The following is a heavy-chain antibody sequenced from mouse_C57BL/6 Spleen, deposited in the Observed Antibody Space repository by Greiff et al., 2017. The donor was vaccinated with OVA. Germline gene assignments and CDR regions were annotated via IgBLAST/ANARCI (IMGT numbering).Heavy chain of an antibody. V-gene: IGHV1-69*01. D-gene: IGHD1-1*01. CDR1: GYTFTSYW. CDR2: IDPSDSYT. J-gene: IGHJ1*03. CDR3: ARGITTVGPYFDV. Sequence: QVQLQQPGAELVMPGASVKLSCKASGYTFTSYWMHWVKQRPGQGLEWIGEIDPSDSYTNYNQKFKGKSTLTVDKSSSTAYMQLSSLTSEDSAVYYCARGITTVGPYFDVWGTGTTVTVSS.